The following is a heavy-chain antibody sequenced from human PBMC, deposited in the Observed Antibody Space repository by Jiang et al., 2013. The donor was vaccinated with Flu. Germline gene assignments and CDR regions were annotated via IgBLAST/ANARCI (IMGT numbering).Heavy chain of an antibody. CDR3: ARPGGLYYHTSPTFYYKY. D-gene: IGHD3-10*01. CDR1: GYIFTDYW. CDR2: IYPGDSDT. Sequence: VQLVESGAEVKKPGESLKISCKASGYIFTDYWIGWVRQVPGKGLEWMGIIYPGDSDTKYSPSFQGQVTLAADKSINTAYLQWSSLKASDSAIYYCARPGGLYYHTSPTFYYKYWGQGTLVTVSS. J-gene: IGHJ4*02. V-gene: IGHV5-51*01.